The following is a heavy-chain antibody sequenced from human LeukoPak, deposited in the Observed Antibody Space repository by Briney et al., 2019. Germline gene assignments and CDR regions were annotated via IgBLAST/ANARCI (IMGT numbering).Heavy chain of an antibody. V-gene: IGHV3-30*02. CDR3: ARDRLAAAGLS. J-gene: IGHJ4*02. CDR1: GFTFSSYG. Sequence: GGSLRLSCAASGFTFSSYGMHWVRQAPDKGLEWVAFIRYDGDDKYYALSVEGRFTISRDNAKNSLYLQMNSLRAEDTAVYYCARDRLAAAGLSWGQGTLVTVSS. CDR2: IRYDGDDK. D-gene: IGHD6-13*01.